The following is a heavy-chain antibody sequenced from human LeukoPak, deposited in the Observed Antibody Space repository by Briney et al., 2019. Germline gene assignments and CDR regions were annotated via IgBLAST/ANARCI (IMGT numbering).Heavy chain of an antibody. D-gene: IGHD6-6*01. V-gene: IGHV4-34*01. CDR2: INHSGST. Sequence: PSETLSLTCAVYGGSFSGYYRSWIRQPPGKGLEWIGEINHSGSTNYNPSLKSRVTISVDTSKNQFSLKLSSVTAADTAVYYCARGHDGLIAARQRDYYYYGMDVWGQGTTVTVSS. CDR3: ARGHDGLIAARQRDYYYYGMDV. J-gene: IGHJ6*02. CDR1: GGSFSGYY.